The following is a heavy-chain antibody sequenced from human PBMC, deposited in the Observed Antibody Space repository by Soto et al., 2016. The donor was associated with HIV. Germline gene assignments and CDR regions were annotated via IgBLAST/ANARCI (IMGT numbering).Heavy chain of an antibody. CDR2: INHSGSI. CDR3: ARHRRGYSGLDY. CDR1: GGSFSGYY. D-gene: IGHD5-12*01. J-gene: IGHJ4*02. V-gene: IGHV4-34*01. Sequence: QVQLQQWGAGLLKPSETLSLTCAVYGGSFSGYYWSWIRQPPGKGLEWIGEINHSGSINYNPSLKSRVTISLDTSKTQFSLKLSSVTAADTAVYYCARHRRGYSGLDYWGQGTPXPSPQ.